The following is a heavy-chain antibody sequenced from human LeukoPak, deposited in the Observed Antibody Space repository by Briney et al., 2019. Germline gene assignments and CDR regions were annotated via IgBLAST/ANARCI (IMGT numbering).Heavy chain of an antibody. CDR3: ARTGAGGCYQFDY. V-gene: IGHV4-39*01. J-gene: IGHJ4*02. D-gene: IGHD2-21*02. CDR2: IYYSGST. CDR1: GGSISSSSYY. Sequence: PSETLSLTCTVSGGSISSSSYYWGWIRQPPGKGLEWIGSIYYSGSTYYNPSLKSRLTMSVDTSKNQFSLNLTSVTAADTAVYYFARTGAGGCYQFDYWGQGTLVTVSS.